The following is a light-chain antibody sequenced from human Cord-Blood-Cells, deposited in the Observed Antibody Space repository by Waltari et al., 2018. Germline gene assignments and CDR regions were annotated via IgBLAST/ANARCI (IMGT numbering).Light chain of an antibody. Sequence: QSALTPPASVSGSPGQSITIPCTGPSSDVGGYNYVSWYQQHPGKAPKLMIYEVSNRPSGVSNRFSGSKSGNTASLTISGLQAEDEADYYCSSYTSSSTLYVFGTGTKVTVL. V-gene: IGLV2-14*01. CDR1: SSDVGGYNY. J-gene: IGLJ1*01. CDR2: EVS. CDR3: SSYTSSSTLYV.